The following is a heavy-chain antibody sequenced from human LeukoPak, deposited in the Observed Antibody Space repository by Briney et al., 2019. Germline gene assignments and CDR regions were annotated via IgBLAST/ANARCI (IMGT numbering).Heavy chain of an antibody. J-gene: IGHJ4*02. CDR2: INPNSGGT. V-gene: IGHV1-2*02. CDR1: GYTFTGYY. Sequence: ASVKVSCKASGYTFTGYYMHWVRQAPGQGLEWMGWINPNSGGTNYAQKFQGRVTMTRDTSISTAYMELSRLRSDDTAVYYCARTYTVTSPFDYWGQGTLVTVSS. D-gene: IGHD4-17*01. CDR3: ARTYTVTSPFDY.